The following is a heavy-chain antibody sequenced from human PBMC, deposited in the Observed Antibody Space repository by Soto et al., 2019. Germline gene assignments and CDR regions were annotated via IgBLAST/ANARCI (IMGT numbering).Heavy chain of an antibody. D-gene: IGHD3-10*01. Sequence: QVQLVQSGAEVKKPGSSVKVSCKASGGTFSSYTISWVRQAPGQGLEWMGRIIPILGIANYAQKFQGRVTITADKTTGTAYTELSSLRSEDTAVYYCARLGGVLDYWGQGTLFNVSS. CDR3: ARLGGVLDY. CDR1: GGTFSSYT. V-gene: IGHV1-69*02. J-gene: IGHJ4*02. CDR2: IIPILGIA.